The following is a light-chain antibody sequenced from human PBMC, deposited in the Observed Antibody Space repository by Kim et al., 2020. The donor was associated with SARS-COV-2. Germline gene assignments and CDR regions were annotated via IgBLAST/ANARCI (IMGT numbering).Light chain of an antibody. J-gene: IGKJ1*01. CDR2: GAS. Sequence: SPGETVTLSCTASQSVTSNYLAWFQQKPGQAPRLLIYGASSRATGIPDRFSGSGSGTDFTLTINRLEPEDFAVYHCQQYANFPLTFGQGTKVDIK. CDR3: QQYANFPLT. CDR1: QSVTSNY. V-gene: IGKV3-20*01.